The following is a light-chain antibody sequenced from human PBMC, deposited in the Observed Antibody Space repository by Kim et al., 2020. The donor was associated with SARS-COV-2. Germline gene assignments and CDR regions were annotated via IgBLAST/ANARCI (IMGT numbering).Light chain of an antibody. CDR3: ETWDSNTYWV. CDR1: SGHSSYI. CDR2: LEGSGSY. J-gene: IGLJ3*02. V-gene: IGLV4-60*03. Sequence: VKLTCTLSSGHSSYIIAWHQQQPGKAPRYLMKLEGSGSYNKGSGVPDRFSGSSSGADRYLTISNLQSEDEADYYCETWDSNTYWVFGGGTQLTVL.